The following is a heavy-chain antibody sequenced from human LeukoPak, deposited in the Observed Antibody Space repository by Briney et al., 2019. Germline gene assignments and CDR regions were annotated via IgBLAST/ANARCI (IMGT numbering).Heavy chain of an antibody. CDR1: GFTFSDYE. CDR2: ISSGGSSI. J-gene: IGHJ4*02. V-gene: IGHV3-48*03. CDR3: ASLIDYYFDS. Sequence: GGSLRLSCAASGFTFSDYEMNWVRQAPGKGLEWVSYISSGGSSIFYADSVRGRFTISRDNAKNSLYLQLNGLRAEDTAIYYCASLIDYYFDSWGQGTLVTVSS. D-gene: IGHD3-16*01.